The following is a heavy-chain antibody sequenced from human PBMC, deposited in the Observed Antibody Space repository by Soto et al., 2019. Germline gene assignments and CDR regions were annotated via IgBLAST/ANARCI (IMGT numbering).Heavy chain of an antibody. D-gene: IGHD5-18*01. V-gene: IGHV3-23*01. CDR1: GXTFGTYS. J-gene: IGHJ5*02. Sequence: GSLRLSCAASGXTFGTYSMNWVRQAPGKGLEWVSGISGSGGKTYYTDSVKGRFTISRDNSKTTLYLQMNSLRPHDPAVYYCAKDRSVDTRDWFNPWGQGTLGTVS. CDR2: ISGSGGKT. CDR3: AKDRSVDTRDWFNP.